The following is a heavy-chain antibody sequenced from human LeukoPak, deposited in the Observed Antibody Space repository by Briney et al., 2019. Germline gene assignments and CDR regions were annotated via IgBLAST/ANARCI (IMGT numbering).Heavy chain of an antibody. Sequence: ASVKVSCKASGYTFTGYYMHWVRQAPGQGLEWMGWINPNSGGTNYAQKFQGRVTMTRDTSISTAYMELSRLRPDDTAVYYCARVGYYDYVWGSYRYLGYWGQGTLVTVSS. CDR2: INPNSGGT. CDR3: ARVGYYDYVWGSYRYLGY. J-gene: IGHJ4*02. V-gene: IGHV1-2*02. D-gene: IGHD3-16*02. CDR1: GYTFTGYY.